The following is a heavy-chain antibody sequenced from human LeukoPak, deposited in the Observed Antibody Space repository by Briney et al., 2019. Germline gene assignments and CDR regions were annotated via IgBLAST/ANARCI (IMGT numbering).Heavy chain of an antibody. D-gene: IGHD2-21*01. J-gene: IGHJ4*02. Sequence: GGSLRLSCAASGFTFDDYAMHWVRQAPGKGLEWVSGISWNSGSTYYADSVKGRFTISRDNSKNTLYLQMNSLRAEDTAIYYCAKDSPVMTRWGQGTLVTVSS. CDR2: ISWNSGST. V-gene: IGHV3-23*01. CDR3: AKDSPVMTR. CDR1: GFTFDDYA.